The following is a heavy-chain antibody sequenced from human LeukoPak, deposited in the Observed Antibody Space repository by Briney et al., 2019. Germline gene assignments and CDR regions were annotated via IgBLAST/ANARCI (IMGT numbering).Heavy chain of an antibody. Sequence: SVKVSCKASGGTFSSYAISWVRQAPGQGLEWMGRIIPILGIANYAQKFQGRVTITADKSTSTAYMELSSLRSEDTAVYYCASSTRRYYYGMDVWGQGTTVTVSS. CDR2: IIPILGIA. CDR1: GGTFSSYA. V-gene: IGHV1-69*04. J-gene: IGHJ6*02. CDR3: ASSTRRYYYGMDV. D-gene: IGHD2-2*01.